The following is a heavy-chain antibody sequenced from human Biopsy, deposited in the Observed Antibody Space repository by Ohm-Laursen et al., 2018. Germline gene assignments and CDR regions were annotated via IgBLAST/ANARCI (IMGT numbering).Heavy chain of an antibody. CDR3: ALQSVAQMKNFDY. Sequence: ASVKVSCNASGYSFTNYYLHWVRQAPGQGLQWMGRINPNNDNTVYAQQFQGRVTMTKNTSMSTAYMEMSRLRSDDTAVYYCALQSVAQMKNFDYWGQGTLVTVSS. CDR2: INPNNDNT. D-gene: IGHD6-19*01. CDR1: GYSFTNYY. J-gene: IGHJ4*02. V-gene: IGHV1-46*01.